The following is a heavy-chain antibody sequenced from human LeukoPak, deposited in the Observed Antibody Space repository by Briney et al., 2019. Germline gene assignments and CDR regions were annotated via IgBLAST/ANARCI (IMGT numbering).Heavy chain of an antibody. Sequence: PGRSLRLSCAASGFTFSSYAMHWVRQAPGKGLEWVAVISYDGSNKYYADSVKGRFTISRDNSKNTLYLQMNSLRAEDTAVYYCARESPLGYCSGGSCSQYYFDYWGQGTLVTVSS. CDR3: ARESPLGYCSGGSCSQYYFDY. V-gene: IGHV3-30*04. CDR2: ISYDGSNK. J-gene: IGHJ4*02. CDR1: GFTFSSYA. D-gene: IGHD2-15*01.